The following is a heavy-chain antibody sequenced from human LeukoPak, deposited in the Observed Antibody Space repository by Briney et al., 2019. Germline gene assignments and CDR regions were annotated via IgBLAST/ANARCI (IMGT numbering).Heavy chain of an antibody. Sequence: PGGSLRLSCAASGFTFSSYSMNWVRQAPGKGLEWVSYISSSTYTIYYADSVKGRFTISRDNAKNSLYLQMNSLRAEDTAVYYCARTKDPWTPKYFQHWGQGTLVTVSS. V-gene: IGHV3-48*01. CDR1: GFTFSSYS. D-gene: IGHD3/OR15-3a*01. CDR2: ISSSTYTI. J-gene: IGHJ1*01. CDR3: ARTKDPWTPKYFQH.